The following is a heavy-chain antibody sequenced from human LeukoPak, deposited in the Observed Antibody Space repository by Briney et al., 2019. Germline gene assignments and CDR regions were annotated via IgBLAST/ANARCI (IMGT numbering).Heavy chain of an antibody. Sequence: SETLSLTCTVSGGSISSYYWSWIRQPAGKGLEWIGRIHSSGSTNYNPSLKSRVTMSLDASKNQFSLTLTSVTAADSAVYFWARNLGSNWFDPWGQGTLVTVSS. CDR1: GGSISSYY. CDR3: ARNLGSNWFDP. V-gene: IGHV4-4*07. CDR2: IHSSGST. D-gene: IGHD1-26*01. J-gene: IGHJ5*02.